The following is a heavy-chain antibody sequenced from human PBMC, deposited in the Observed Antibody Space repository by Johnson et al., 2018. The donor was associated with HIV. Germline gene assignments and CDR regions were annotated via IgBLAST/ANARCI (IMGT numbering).Heavy chain of an antibody. J-gene: IGHJ3*02. V-gene: IGHV3-11*01. CDR3: AREMGREDDAFDI. CDR1: GFTFSSYY. CDR2: ISSSGRST. Sequence: QVQLVESGGGVVRPGGSLRLSCAASGFTFSSYYMSWIRQAPGKGLEWVSHISSSGRSTYYADSVKGRFTISRDNAKNSLYLQMSSLRAEDTAVYYCAREMGREDDAFDIWGQGTMVTVSS. D-gene: IGHD1-26*01.